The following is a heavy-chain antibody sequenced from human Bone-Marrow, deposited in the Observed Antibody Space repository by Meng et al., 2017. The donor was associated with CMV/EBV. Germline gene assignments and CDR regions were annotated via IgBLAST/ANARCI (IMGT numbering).Heavy chain of an antibody. D-gene: IGHD5-18*01. J-gene: IGHJ6*02. CDR1: GGSISSSSYY. Sequence: SETLSLTCTVSGGSISSSSYYWGWIRQPPGKGLEWIGSIYYSGSTYYNPSLKSRVTISVDTSKNQFSLKLSSVTAADTAAYYCARDLTVGIQLWLGYGMDVWGQGTTVAFSS. V-gene: IGHV4-39*07. CDR3: ARDLTVGIQLWLGYGMDV. CDR2: IYYSGST.